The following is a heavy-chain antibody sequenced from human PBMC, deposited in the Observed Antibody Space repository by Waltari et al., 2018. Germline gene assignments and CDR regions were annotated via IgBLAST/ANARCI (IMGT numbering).Heavy chain of an antibody. CDR1: GFTFASYP. V-gene: IGHV3-21*02. D-gene: IGHD6-19*01. CDR2: INSRSSYI. Sequence: EVQLVESGGGLVKTGGSLRLSCAASGFTFASYPMNWVRQAPGKGLEWVASINSRSSYIFYADSGKGRFTSSRDNAKNSVYLQMNSLRVEDTAVYYCARDSSGWSRDVWGKGTTVTVSS. J-gene: IGHJ6*04. CDR3: ARDSSGWSRDV.